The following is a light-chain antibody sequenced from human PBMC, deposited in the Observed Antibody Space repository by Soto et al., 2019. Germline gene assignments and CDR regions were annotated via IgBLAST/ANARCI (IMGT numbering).Light chain of an antibody. V-gene: IGLV3-21*02. Sequence: SYELTQPPSVSVAPGQTARIPCGGDNIGIKAVHWYQQKPGQAPVLVVHDDSDRPSGIPERFSGSISGNTASLTIGRVEAGEEADYYCHVWQSNNDPVVFGGGTKLTVL. CDR2: DDS. J-gene: IGLJ3*02. CDR3: HVWQSNNDPVV. CDR1: NIGIKA.